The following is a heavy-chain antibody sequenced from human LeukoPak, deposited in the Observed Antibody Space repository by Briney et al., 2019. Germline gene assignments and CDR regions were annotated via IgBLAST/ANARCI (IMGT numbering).Heavy chain of an antibody. J-gene: IGHJ3*02. V-gene: IGHV3-64*01. CDR3: ARGDAFGI. D-gene: IGHD3-10*01. Sequence: GGSLRLSCAASGFTFSSYSMNWVRQAPGKGLEYVSAISSNGGSTYYANSVKGRFTISRDNSKNTLYLQMGSLRAEDMAVYYCARGDAFGIWGQGTMVTVSS. CDR1: GFTFSSYS. CDR2: ISSNGGST.